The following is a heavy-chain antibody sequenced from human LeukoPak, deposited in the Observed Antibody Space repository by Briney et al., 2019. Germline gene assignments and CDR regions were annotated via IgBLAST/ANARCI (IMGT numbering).Heavy chain of an antibody. Sequence: QPGRSLRLSCAASGFTFSSYGMHWVRQAPGKGLEWVAVIWYDGNNKYYADSVKGRFTISRDSSKNTMYLQMNSLRAEDTAVYYCAREHTTVTSLLDYWGQGTLVTVSS. J-gene: IGHJ4*02. V-gene: IGHV3-33*08. CDR1: GFTFSSYG. CDR2: IWYDGNNK. CDR3: AREHTTVTSLLDY. D-gene: IGHD4-17*01.